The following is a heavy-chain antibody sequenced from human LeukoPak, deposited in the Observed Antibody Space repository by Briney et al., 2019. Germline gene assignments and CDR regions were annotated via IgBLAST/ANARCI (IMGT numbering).Heavy chain of an antibody. CDR1: GFAFSSYG. D-gene: IGHD6-13*01. CDR3: AKVRTRGVYSAFDI. V-gene: IGHV3-30*18. J-gene: IGHJ3*02. Sequence: GGSLRLSCAASGFAFSSYGMHWVRQAQGKGLEWVAVISYDGSNKYYAGSVKGRFTISRDNSKNTLYLQMNSLRAEDTAVYYCAKVRTRGVYSAFDIWGQGTMVTVSS. CDR2: ISYDGSNK.